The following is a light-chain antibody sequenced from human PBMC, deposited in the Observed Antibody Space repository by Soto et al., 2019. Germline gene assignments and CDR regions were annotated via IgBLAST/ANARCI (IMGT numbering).Light chain of an antibody. CDR1: QSVSSSY. J-gene: IGKJ3*01. CDR3: QQYGSSPFT. V-gene: IGKV3-20*01. CDR2: GAS. Sequence: EIVLTQSPGTPSLSPGEGATLSCRASQSVSSSYLAWYQQKPGQAPRLLIYGASNRATGVPDRFSGSGSATDFTLTISRLEPEDFAVYYCQQYGSSPFTFGPGTKVNIK.